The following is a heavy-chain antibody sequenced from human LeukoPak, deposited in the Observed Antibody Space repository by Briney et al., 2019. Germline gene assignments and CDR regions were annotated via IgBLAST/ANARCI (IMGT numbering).Heavy chain of an antibody. CDR1: GGSISSYY. CDR3: ASGYCSGGSCYYYMDV. J-gene: IGHJ6*03. D-gene: IGHD2-15*01. V-gene: IGHV4-59*01. Sequence: SETLSLTCTVSGGSISSYYGSWIRQPPGKGLEWIGYIYYSGSTNYNPSLKSRVTISVDTSKNQFSLKLSSVTAADTAVYYCASGYCSGGSCYYYMDVWGKGTTVTVSS. CDR2: IYYSGST.